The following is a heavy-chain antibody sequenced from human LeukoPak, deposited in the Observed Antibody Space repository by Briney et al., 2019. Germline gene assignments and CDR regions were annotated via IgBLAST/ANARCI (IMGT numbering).Heavy chain of an antibody. CDR3: ARDATPTYYYDSSGYCPDY. Sequence: ASVKVSCKASGYTFTSYAMNWVRQAPGQGLEWMGWINTNTGNPTYAQGFTGRFVFSLDTSVSTAYLQISSLKAEDTAVYYRARDATPTYYYDSSGYCPDYWGQGTLVTVSS. D-gene: IGHD3-22*01. CDR1: GYTFTSYA. J-gene: IGHJ4*02. CDR2: INTNTGNP. V-gene: IGHV7-4-1*02.